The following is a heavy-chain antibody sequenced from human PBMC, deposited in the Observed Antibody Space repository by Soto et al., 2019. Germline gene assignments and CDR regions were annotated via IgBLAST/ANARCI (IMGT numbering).Heavy chain of an antibody. CDR1: GFTFSSYA. J-gene: IGHJ4*02. D-gene: IGHD3-22*01. CDR3: ARVFYYSSGNYYDY. Sequence: SLRLSCAASGFTFSSYAMHWVRQAPGKGLEYVSAISSNGGSTYYADSVKGRFTIPRDNSKNTLYLQMGSLRAEDMAVYYCARVFYYSSGNYYDYWGQGTLVTVSS. V-gene: IGHV3-64*02. CDR2: ISSNGGST.